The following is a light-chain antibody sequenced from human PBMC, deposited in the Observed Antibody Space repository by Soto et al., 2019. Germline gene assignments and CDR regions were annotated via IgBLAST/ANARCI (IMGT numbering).Light chain of an antibody. CDR3: QQYNNSPRT. CDR1: PSVSSK. J-gene: IGKJ3*01. V-gene: IGKV3-15*01. Sequence: EIVMTQSPATLSVSPGERATLSCRASPSVSSKLGWYQQKPGQAPRLLIYGASIRATGIPARFSGSGSGTDFTLTISSLQSEDFAVYYCQQYNNSPRTCGPGNKVDIK. CDR2: GAS.